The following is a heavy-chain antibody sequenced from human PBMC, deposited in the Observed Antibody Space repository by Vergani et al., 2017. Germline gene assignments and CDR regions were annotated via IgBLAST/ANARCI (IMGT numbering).Heavy chain of an antibody. CDR3: ARGGTRGYSGYGDY. D-gene: IGHD5-12*01. CDR1: GFTFSSYG. J-gene: IGHJ4*02. CDR2: INWNGGST. V-gene: IGHV3-20*04. Sequence: VQLVESGGGVVQPGGSLRLSCAASGFTFSSYGMHWVRQAPGKGLEWVSGINWNGGSTGYADSVKGRFTISRDNAKNSLYLQMNSLRAEDTAVYYCARGGTRGYSGYGDYWGQGTLVTVSS.